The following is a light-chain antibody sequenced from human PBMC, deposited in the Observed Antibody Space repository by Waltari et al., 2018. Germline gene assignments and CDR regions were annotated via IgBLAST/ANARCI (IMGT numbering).Light chain of an antibody. CDR2: EVN. J-gene: IGLJ2*01. CDR1: SNDIGGSND. V-gene: IGLV2-14*01. CDR3: SSFTRTVL. Sequence: SALTQPASVSGSPGHSVTTSCTGTSNDIGGSNDISWYQQRPGKAPKLIMYEVNNWPSGVSGRFSGSKSGNTASLTISGLQAEDETDYYCSSFTRTVLFGGGTKLTVL.